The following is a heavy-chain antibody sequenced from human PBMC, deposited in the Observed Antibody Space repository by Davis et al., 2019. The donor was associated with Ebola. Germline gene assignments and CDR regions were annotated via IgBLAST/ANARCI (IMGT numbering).Heavy chain of an antibody. V-gene: IGHV1-8*01. CDR3: AREGYCSGGSCRYYYYGMDV. J-gene: IGHJ6*02. CDR1: GYTFTSYD. CDR2: MNPNSGNT. Sequence: ASVKVSCKASGYTFTSYDINWVRQATGQGLEWMGWMNPNSGNTGYAQKFQGRVTMTRNTSISTAYMELSSLRSEDTAVYYCAREGYCSGGSCRYYYYGMDVWGQGTTVTVSS. D-gene: IGHD2-15*01.